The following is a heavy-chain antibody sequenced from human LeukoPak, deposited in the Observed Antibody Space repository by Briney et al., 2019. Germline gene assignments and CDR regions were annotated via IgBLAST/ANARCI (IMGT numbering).Heavy chain of an antibody. CDR2: INPNSGGT. CDR3: ARGTSIINWFDP. V-gene: IGHV1-2*02. J-gene: IGHJ5*02. CDR1: GYTFTGYY. D-gene: IGHD2/OR15-2a*01. Sequence: ASVKVSCKASGYTFTGYYMHWVRQAPGQGLEWMGWINPNSGGTNYAQKFQGRVTMTGDTSISTAYMELSRLRSDDTAVYYCARGTSIINWFDPWGQGTLVTVSS.